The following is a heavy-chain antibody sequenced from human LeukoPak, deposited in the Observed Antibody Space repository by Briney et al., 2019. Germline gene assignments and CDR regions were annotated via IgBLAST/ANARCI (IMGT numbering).Heavy chain of an antibody. J-gene: IGHJ4*02. V-gene: IGHV1-18*01. CDR3: ARVAAVAGSRTFDY. Sequence: GASVNVSFKASGYTFTSYGISWVRQAPGQGLEWMGLISAYNGNTNYAQKLQGRVTMTTNTSTSTAYMELRSLRSDDTAVYYCARVAAVAGSRTFDYWGQGTLVSVSS. CDR2: ISAYNGNT. D-gene: IGHD6-19*01. CDR1: GYTFTSYG.